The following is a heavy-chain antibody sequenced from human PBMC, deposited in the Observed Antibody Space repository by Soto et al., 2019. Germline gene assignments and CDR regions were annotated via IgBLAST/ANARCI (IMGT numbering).Heavy chain of an antibody. D-gene: IGHD5-18*01. CDR1: GFTFSSYA. J-gene: IGHJ6*02. CDR3: AKDRGSGYSYGMGGGYYYYGMDV. CDR2: ISGSGGST. Sequence: EVQLLESGGGLVQPGGSLRLSCAASGFTFSSYAMSWVHQAPGKGLEWVSAISGSGGSTYYADSVKGRFTISRDNSKNTLYLQMNSLRAEDRAVYYCAKDRGSGYSYGMGGGYYYYGMDVWGLGTTVTVSS. V-gene: IGHV3-23*01.